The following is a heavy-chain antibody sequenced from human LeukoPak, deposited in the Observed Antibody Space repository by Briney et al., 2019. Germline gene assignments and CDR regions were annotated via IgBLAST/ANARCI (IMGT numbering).Heavy chain of an antibody. Sequence: GGSLRLSCVASGFPFSSYWMTWVRQAPGKGLEWVANIKQDGSKKSYVDSVKGRFTISRDNAKNSLYLQMNSLRAEDTAVYYCARGYGGNSYYYYYGMDVWGQGTTVTVSS. V-gene: IGHV3-7*01. CDR1: GFPFSSYW. J-gene: IGHJ6*02. CDR3: ARGYGGNSYYYYYGMDV. D-gene: IGHD4-23*01. CDR2: IKQDGSKK.